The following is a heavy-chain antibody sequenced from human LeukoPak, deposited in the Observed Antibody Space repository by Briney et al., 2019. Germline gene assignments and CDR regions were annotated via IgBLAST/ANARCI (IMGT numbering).Heavy chain of an antibody. V-gene: IGHV1-2*02. Sequence: GASVKVSCKASGYTFTSYYMHWVRQAPGQGLEWMGWINPNSGGTNYAQKFQGRVTMTRDTSISTAYMELSRLRSDDTAVYYCARTLPRHNRYCSGGSCYPNPYNWFDPWGQGTLVTVSP. D-gene: IGHD2-15*01. CDR1: GYTFTSYY. CDR2: INPNSGGT. CDR3: ARTLPRHNRYCSGGSCYPNPYNWFDP. J-gene: IGHJ5*02.